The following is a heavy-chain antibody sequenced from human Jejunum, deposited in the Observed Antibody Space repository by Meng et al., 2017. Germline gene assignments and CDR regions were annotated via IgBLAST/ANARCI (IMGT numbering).Heavy chain of an antibody. CDR3: VYGPDY. CDR1: GFIFSDYA. J-gene: IGHJ4*02. D-gene: IGHD2/OR15-2a*01. Sequence: LVGAGGGLDLPGGFLTLSCSSSGFIFSDYAMSWVRQAPGKGLEWVSGISGSGGSPFYADSVMGRFTISRDNSKNTLYLEMNSLRPEDTAVYYCVYGPDYWGQGTLVTVSS. V-gene: IGHV3-23*04. CDR2: ISGSGGSP.